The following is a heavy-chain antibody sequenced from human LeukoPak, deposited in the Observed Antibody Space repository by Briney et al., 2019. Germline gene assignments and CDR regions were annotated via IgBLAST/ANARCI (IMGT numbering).Heavy chain of an antibody. Sequence: ASVKVSCKASGYTFTSYGISWVRQAPGQGLEWMGWISAYNGNTNYAQKLQGRVTMTTDTSTSTAYMELRSLRSDDTAVYYCARGNLRYSFSANWFDPWGQGTLVTVSS. V-gene: IGHV1-18*01. D-gene: IGHD3-9*01. CDR3: ARGNLRYSFSANWFDP. CDR1: GYTFTSYG. CDR2: ISAYNGNT. J-gene: IGHJ5*02.